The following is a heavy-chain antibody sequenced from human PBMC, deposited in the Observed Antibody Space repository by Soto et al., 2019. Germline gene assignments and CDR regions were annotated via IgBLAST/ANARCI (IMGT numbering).Heavy chain of an antibody. V-gene: IGHV6-1*01. J-gene: IGHJ4*02. CDR3: ARDGGDSAWTSFYY. CDR2: TYYRSRWYS. D-gene: IGHD6-19*01. Sequence: PSQTLSLTCGISGDSVSSNSGAWSWVRQSPSRGLEWLGRTYYRSRWYSDYVESVKGRITISADTSKNQFPLHLTSVTPEDTAVYFCARDGGDSAWTSFYYWGQGTLVTVSS. CDR1: GDSVSSNSGA.